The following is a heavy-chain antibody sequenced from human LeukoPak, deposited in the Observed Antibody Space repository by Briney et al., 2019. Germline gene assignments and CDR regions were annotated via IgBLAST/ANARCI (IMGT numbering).Heavy chain of an antibody. CDR2: INPNSGYT. Sequence: ASVKVSCKASGYTFTGYYMHWVRQAPGQGLEWMGWINPNSGYTGYAQKFQGRVTMTRNTSISTAYMELSSLRSEDTAVYYCARGRGNDGIFDLWGQGTLVTVSS. D-gene: IGHD1-1*01. CDR1: GYTFTGYY. CDR3: ARGRGNDGIFDL. J-gene: IGHJ4*02. V-gene: IGHV1-8*02.